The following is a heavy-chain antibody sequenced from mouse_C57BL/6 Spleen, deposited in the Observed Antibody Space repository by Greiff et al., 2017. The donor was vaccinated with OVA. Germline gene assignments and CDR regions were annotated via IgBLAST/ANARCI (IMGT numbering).Heavy chain of an antibody. D-gene: IGHD1-1*01. V-gene: IGHV14-4*01. Sequence: VQLKESGAELVRPGASVKLSCTASGFNIKDDYMHWVKQRPEQGLEWIGWIDPENGDTEYASKFQGKATITADTSSNTAYLQLSSLTSEDTAVYYCTTDYYGSSYFDDWGQGTTLTVSS. CDR3: TTDYYGSSYFDD. J-gene: IGHJ2*01. CDR2: IDPENGDT. CDR1: GFNIKDDY.